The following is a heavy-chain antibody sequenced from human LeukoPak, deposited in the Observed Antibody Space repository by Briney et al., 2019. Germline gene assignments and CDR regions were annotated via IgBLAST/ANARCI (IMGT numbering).Heavy chain of an antibody. CDR1: GGSISSYY. J-gene: IGHJ4*02. CDR2: IYYSGSP. CDR3: ARRRGDFWSDYYAFDY. Sequence: SETLSLTCTVSGGSISSYYWSWIRQPPGRGLEWIGYIYYSGSPNYNPSLKSRVTISVDTSKNQFFLKLSSVTAADTAVYYCARRRGDFWSDYYAFDYWGQGTLVTISS. D-gene: IGHD3-3*01. V-gene: IGHV4-59*08.